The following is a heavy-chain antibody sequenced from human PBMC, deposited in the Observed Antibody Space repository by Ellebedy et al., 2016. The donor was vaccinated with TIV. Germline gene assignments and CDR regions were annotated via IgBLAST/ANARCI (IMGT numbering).Heavy chain of an antibody. Sequence: MPSETLFLTCTVSGGSISSYYWSWIRQPPGKGLEWIGYIYYSGSTNYNPSLKSRVTISVDTSKNQFSLKLSSVTAADTAVYYCAGREMATSPIDYWGQGTLVTVSS. CDR3: AGREMATSPIDY. J-gene: IGHJ4*02. CDR2: IYYSGST. V-gene: IGHV4-59*08. CDR1: GGSISSYY. D-gene: IGHD5-24*01.